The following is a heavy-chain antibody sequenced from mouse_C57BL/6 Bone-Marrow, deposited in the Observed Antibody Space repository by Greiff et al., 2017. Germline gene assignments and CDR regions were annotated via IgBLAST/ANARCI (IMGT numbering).Heavy chain of an antibody. CDR1: GFTFSDYG. J-gene: IGHJ3*01. CDR3: ARGKISLGSWFAY. Sequence: EVKVEESGGGLVKPGGSLKLSCAASGFTFSDYGMHWVRQAPEQGLEWVAYISSGSSTISYADTVKGRFPISRDNAKNTRFRQMSSLRSWNTAMYYCARGKISLGSWFAYWGQGTLVTVAA. V-gene: IGHV5-17*01. D-gene: IGHD4-1*01. CDR2: ISSGSSTI.